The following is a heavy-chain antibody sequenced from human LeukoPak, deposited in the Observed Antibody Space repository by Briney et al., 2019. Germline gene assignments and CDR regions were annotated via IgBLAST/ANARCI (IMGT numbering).Heavy chain of an antibody. Sequence: GGSLRLSCAASGFTFSDYYMSWLRQAPGKGLEWVSYISSSGSTIYYADSVKGRFTISRDNAKNSLYLQMNSLRAEDTAVYYCARALRPGAFDIWGQGTMVTVPS. V-gene: IGHV3-11*04. J-gene: IGHJ3*02. CDR2: ISSSGSTI. CDR1: GFTFSDYY. D-gene: IGHD3-3*01. CDR3: ARALRPGAFDI.